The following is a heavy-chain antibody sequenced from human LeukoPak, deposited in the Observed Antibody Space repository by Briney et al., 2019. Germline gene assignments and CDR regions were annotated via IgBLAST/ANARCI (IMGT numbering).Heavy chain of an antibody. CDR2: ISSGSIYI. J-gene: IGHJ6*03. V-gene: IGHV3-21*01. D-gene: IGHD7-27*01. Sequence: NPGGSLRLSCTASGFTLGTYSMNWVRQAPGKGLEWVSSISSGSIYIHYADSGKGRFTISRDNAKNSLYLQMNSLRAEDTAVYYCARVTGDYYYMDVWGKGTTVTVSS. CDR3: ARVTGDYYYMDV. CDR1: GFTLGTYS.